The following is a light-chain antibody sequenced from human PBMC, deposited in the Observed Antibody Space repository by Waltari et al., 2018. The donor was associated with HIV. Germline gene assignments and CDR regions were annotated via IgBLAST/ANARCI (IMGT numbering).Light chain of an antibody. CDR2: NTD. CDR3: AVWDDSLNAYV. J-gene: IGLJ1*01. CDR1: SSNVGSTT. Sequence: QSVLTQPPSSSGTPGQRLTISCSGSSSNVGSTTVNWYQHLPGAAPKLLILNTDERPSGVPDRFSGSKSGTSASLAISGLQSEDEADYYCAVWDDSLNAYVFGTGTTVTVL. V-gene: IGLV1-44*01.